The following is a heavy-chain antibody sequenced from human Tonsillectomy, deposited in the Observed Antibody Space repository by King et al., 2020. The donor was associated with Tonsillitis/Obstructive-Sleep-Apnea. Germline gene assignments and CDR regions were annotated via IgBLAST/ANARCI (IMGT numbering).Heavy chain of an antibody. Sequence: GQLVQSGGGLVQPGGSLRLSCAASGFTFSSYSMSWVRQAPGKGLELVSAISGSGGSTYYADSVKGRFTISRDNSKNTLYLQMNSLRAEDTAVYYCAKDLGAYDFWSGYPFYYYYYYMDVWGKGTTVTVSS. CDR1: GFTFSSYS. D-gene: IGHD3-3*01. J-gene: IGHJ6*03. V-gene: IGHV3-23*04. CDR2: ISGSGGST. CDR3: AKDLGAYDFWSGYPFYYYYYYMDV.